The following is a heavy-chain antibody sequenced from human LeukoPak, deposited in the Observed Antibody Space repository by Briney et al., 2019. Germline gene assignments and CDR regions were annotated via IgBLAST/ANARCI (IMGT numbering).Heavy chain of an antibody. Sequence: GSLRLSRTASGFHRRRKDLAWGRQAPGKGLEWVSSISESGDDTAYADSVKGRFTISRDNSRNTLYLQMITLRAEDTAVYFCVKQFVDVWGQGTLVTVSS. V-gene: IGHV3-23*01. CDR1: GFHRRRKD. D-gene: IGHD5-24*01. J-gene: IGHJ5*02. CDR3: VKQFVDV. CDR2: ISESGDDT.